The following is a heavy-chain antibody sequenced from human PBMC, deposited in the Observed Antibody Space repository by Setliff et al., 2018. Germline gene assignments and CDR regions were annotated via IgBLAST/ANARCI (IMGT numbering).Heavy chain of an antibody. Sequence: TLSLTCAVSGASIRNNYYWGWIRQSPGTGLECLALLYWNDREEYSPSLKSRLTLTKDTSKNQVVLTMTNMDPVDTATYYCARIRKGYTGYEGFDYWGQGTLVTVSS. CDR3: ARIRKGYTGYEGFDY. V-gene: IGHV2-5*01. D-gene: IGHD5-12*01. CDR1: GASIRNNYY. J-gene: IGHJ4*02. CDR2: LYWNDRE.